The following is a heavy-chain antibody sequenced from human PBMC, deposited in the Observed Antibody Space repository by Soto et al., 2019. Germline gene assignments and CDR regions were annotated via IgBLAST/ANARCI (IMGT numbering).Heavy chain of an antibody. Sequence: GGSLRLSCAASGFTLNNYKINWVRQAPGKGLEWVSSISSSGSYIYYADSVKGRFTISRDNAKNSLYLQMNSLRAEDTAVYYCPRERRHYYYGMDVWGQGTTVTVSS. CDR3: PRERRHYYYGMDV. V-gene: IGHV3-21*01. CDR2: ISSSGSYI. J-gene: IGHJ6*02. CDR1: GFTLNNYK.